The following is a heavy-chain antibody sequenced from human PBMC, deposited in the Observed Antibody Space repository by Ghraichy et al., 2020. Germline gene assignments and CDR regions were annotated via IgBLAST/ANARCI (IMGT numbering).Heavy chain of an antibody. J-gene: IGHJ2*01. V-gene: IGHV4-39*01. Sequence: SETLSLTCTVSGDSISSNTYYWGWIRQPPGKGLEWIGSIYSTGSIYYNPSLMSRVTISVDTSKNQFSLKLNSVTAADTAVYYCASPYCGGDCYYHYCYFDLWGRGTLVTVSS. CDR3: ASPYCGGDCYYHYCYFDL. D-gene: IGHD2-21*02. CDR2: IYSTGSI. CDR1: GDSISSNTYY.